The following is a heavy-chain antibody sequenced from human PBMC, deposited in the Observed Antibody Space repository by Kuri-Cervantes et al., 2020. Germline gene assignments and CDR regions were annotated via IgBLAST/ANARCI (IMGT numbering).Heavy chain of an antibody. CDR1: GYTFTGYY. CDR2: IIPIFGTA. J-gene: IGHJ1*01. D-gene: IGHD1-26*01. CDR3: ARPNRPYSGSPGQFQH. V-gene: IGHV1-69*13. Sequence: SVKVSCKASGYTFTGYYMHWVRQAPGQGLEWMGGIIPIFGTANYAQKFQGRVTITADESTSTAYMELSSLRSEDTAVYYCARPNRPYSGSPGQFQHWGQGTLVTVSS.